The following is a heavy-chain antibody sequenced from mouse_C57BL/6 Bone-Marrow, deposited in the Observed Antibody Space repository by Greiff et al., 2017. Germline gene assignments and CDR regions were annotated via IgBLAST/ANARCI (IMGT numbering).Heavy chain of an antibody. CDR3: ARQGQLPFAY. D-gene: IGHD6-1*01. CDR1: GFTFSSYT. Sequence: EVQLVESGGGLVKPGGSLKLSCAASGFTFSSYTMSWVRQTPEKRLEWVATISGGGGNTYYPESVKGRFTISRDNATNTLYLQMSSLRSEDTALYYCARQGQLPFAYWGQGTLVTVSA. J-gene: IGHJ3*01. CDR2: ISGGGGNT. V-gene: IGHV5-9*01.